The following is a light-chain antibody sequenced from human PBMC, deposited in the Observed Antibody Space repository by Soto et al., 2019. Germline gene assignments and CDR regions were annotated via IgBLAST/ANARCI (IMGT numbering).Light chain of an antibody. CDR1: SSDVGAYNY. Sequence: QSALTQPPSASGSPGQSVAISCTGTSSDVGAYNYVSWYQHHPGEAPRLIIYGVSERPSGVTHRFSGSKSGNTASLTVSGLQAEDVADYYCSSYSGSGVWVFGGGTKLTVL. J-gene: IGLJ3*02. CDR2: GVS. CDR3: SSYSGSGVWV. V-gene: IGLV2-8*01.